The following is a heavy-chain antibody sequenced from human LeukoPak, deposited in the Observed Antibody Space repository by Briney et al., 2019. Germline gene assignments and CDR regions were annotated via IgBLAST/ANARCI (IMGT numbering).Heavy chain of an antibody. V-gene: IGHV1-24*01. J-gene: IGHJ5*02. Sequence: LVASVTVSCKVSGYTLTELSMHWVRQAPGKGVEWMGGFYPEDGETIYAQKFQGRVTMTDDTSTDTAYMELSSLRSEDTAVYYCATSLGWGTYTRPRFDPWGQGTLVTVSS. CDR3: ATSLGWGTYTRPRFDP. D-gene: IGHD3-16*01. CDR1: GYTLTELS. CDR2: FYPEDGET.